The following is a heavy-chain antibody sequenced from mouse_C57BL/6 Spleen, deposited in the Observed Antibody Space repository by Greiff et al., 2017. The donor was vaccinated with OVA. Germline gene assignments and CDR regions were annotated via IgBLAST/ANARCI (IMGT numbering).Heavy chain of an antibody. V-gene: IGHV2-2*01. CDR3: AREYYGSGGDAMDY. Sequence: VKLMESGPGLVQPSQSLSITCTVSGFSFTSYGVHWVRQSPGKGLEWLGVIWSGGSTDYNAAFISRLSISQDNSKSQVFFKMNSLQADDTAIYYCAREYYGSGGDAMDYWGQGTSVTVSS. D-gene: IGHD1-1*01. J-gene: IGHJ4*01. CDR1: GFSFTSYG. CDR2: IWSGGST.